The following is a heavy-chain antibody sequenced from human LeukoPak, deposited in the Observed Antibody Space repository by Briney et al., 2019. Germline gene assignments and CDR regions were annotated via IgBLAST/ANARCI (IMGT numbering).Heavy chain of an antibody. V-gene: IGHV4-31*03. CDR1: GGSISSGGYS. J-gene: IGHJ4*02. CDR2: IYYSGST. D-gene: IGHD3-22*01. CDR3: ARGRDYYDSSGYYYVFDY. Sequence: SETLSLTCTVSGGSISSGGYSWSWIRQHPGKGLEWIGYIYYSGSTYYNPSLKSRATISVDTSKNQFPLKLSSVTAADTAVYYCARGRDYYDSSGYYYVFDYWGQGTLVTVSS.